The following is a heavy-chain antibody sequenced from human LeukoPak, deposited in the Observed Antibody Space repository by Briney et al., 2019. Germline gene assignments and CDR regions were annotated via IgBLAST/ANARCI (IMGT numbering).Heavy chain of an antibody. V-gene: IGHV3-7*03. CDR3: ARRGESASYGDYRFDY. Sequence: GGSLRLSCAASGFTFSSYWMNWARQAPGKGLEWVASINHNGNVNYYVDSVKGRFTISRDNAKNSLYLQMSNLRAEDTAVYYCARRGESASYGDYRFDYWGQGTLVTVSS. D-gene: IGHD4-17*01. J-gene: IGHJ4*02. CDR2: INHNGNVN. CDR1: GFTFSSYW.